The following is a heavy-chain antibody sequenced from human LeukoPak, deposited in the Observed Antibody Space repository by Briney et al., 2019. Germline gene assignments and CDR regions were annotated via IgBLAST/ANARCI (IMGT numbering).Heavy chain of an antibody. V-gene: IGHV4-59*01. CDR2: IYYSGST. D-gene: IGHD3-10*01. Sequence: KSSETLSLTCTVSGGSISSYYWRWIRQPPGKGLEWIGYIYYSGSTNYNPSLKSRVTISVDTSKNQFSLKLSSVTAADTAVYYCASNSITMVRGFITWGQGTLVTVSS. CDR1: GGSISSYY. CDR3: ASNSITMVRGFIT. J-gene: IGHJ5*02.